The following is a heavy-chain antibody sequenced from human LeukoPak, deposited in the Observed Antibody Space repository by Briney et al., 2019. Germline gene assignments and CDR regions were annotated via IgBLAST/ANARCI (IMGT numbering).Heavy chain of an antibody. D-gene: IGHD6-6*01. Sequence: PSETLSLTCAVYGESFKDYYWNWIRQPPGKGLEWIGEINHSGSSNYNPSLKSRVTISVDTSKNQFSLKLSSVTAADTAVYYCARNEVGSSPLSWFDPWGQGTLVTVSS. V-gene: IGHV4-34*01. CDR2: INHSGSS. CDR1: GESFKDYY. J-gene: IGHJ5*02. CDR3: ARNEVGSSPLSWFDP.